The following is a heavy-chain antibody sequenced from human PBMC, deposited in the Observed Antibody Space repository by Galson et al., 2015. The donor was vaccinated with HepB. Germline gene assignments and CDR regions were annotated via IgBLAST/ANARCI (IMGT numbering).Heavy chain of an antibody. V-gene: IGHV1-69*13. J-gene: IGHJ6*02. CDR2: IIPIFGTA. Sequence: SVKVSCKASGGTFSSYAISWVRQAPGQGLEWMGGIIPIFGTANYAQKFQGIVTITADESTSTAYMELSSLRSEDTAVYYCATASSLGELSLYDYYGMDVWGQGTTVTVSS. CDR3: ATASSLGELSLYDYYGMDV. D-gene: IGHD3-16*02. CDR1: GGTFSSYA.